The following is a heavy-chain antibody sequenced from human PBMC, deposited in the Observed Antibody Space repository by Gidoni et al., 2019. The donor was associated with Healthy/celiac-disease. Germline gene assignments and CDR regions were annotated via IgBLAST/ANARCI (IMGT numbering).Heavy chain of an antibody. D-gene: IGHD6-19*01. CDR3: AKEGSGFDAFAY. J-gene: IGHJ4*02. CDR2: ISGSGGST. Sequence: KGLEWVSAISGSGGSTYYADYVKGRFTISRDNSKNTLYLQMNGLRAEDTAVYYCAKEGSGFDAFAYWGQGTLVTVSS. V-gene: IGHV3-23*01.